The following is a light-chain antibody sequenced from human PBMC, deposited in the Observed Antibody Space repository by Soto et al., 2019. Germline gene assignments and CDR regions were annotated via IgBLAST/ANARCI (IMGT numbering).Light chain of an antibody. CDR3: QQYGSSPKT. CDR2: GAS. CDR1: QSAATN. J-gene: IGKJ1*01. V-gene: IGKV3-20*01. Sequence: EIVMTQSPATLSVSPGERATLSCRASQSAATNLAWYQQRPGQAPRLLISGASTRATGIPDRFSGSGSGTDFTLTISRLEPEDFAVYYCQQYGSSPKTFGQGTKVDIK.